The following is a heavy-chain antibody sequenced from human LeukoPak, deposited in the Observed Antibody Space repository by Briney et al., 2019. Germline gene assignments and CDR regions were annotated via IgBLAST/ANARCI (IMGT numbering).Heavy chain of an antibody. V-gene: IGHV4-4*07. CDR3: VRPQSGLGWFDP. J-gene: IGHJ5*02. CDR2: IYSTGIT. Sequence: SETLSLTCTVSGGSINTYYWSWMRQPAGKGLEWIGRIYSTGITTYNPSLKGRVTMSVDTSKNQFSLKLSSVTAADTAVYYCVRPQSGLGWFDPWGQGILVTVSS. CDR1: GGSINTYY.